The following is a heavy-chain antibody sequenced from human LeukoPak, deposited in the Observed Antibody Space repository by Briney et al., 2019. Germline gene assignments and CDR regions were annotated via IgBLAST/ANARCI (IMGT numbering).Heavy chain of an antibody. Sequence: SETLSLTCTVSGGSISSYYWSWIRQPPGKGLEWIGYIYYSGSTNYNPSLKSRVTISLDTSKNQFSLKLTSVTAADTAVYCCARDLSTAWFDPWGQGTLVTVSS. V-gene: IGHV4-59*01. J-gene: IGHJ5*02. D-gene: IGHD2-21*02. CDR3: ARDLSTAWFDP. CDR1: GGSISSYY. CDR2: IYYSGST.